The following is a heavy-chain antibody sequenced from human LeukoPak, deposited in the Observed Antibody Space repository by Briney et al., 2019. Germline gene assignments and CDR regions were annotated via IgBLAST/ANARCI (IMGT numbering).Heavy chain of an antibody. CDR1: GGSFSGYY. CDR2: LYHSGST. D-gene: IGHD6-6*01. J-gene: IGHJ4*02. Sequence: SETLSLTCAVYGGSFSGYYWSWIRQPPGKGLEWIGELYHSGSTNYNPSLKSRVTISVDTSKNQFSLKLSSVTAADTAVYYCAKPGSSRGIAGRRPTKYYFDYWGQGTLVTVSS. V-gene: IGHV4-34*01. CDR3: AKPGSSRGIAGRRPTKYYFDY.